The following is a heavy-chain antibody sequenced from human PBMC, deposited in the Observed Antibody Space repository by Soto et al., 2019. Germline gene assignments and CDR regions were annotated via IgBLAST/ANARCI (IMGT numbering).Heavy chain of an antibody. D-gene: IGHD2-15*01. CDR1: GFTFSSYS. J-gene: IGHJ6*02. CDR2: ISSSSSTI. V-gene: IGHV3-48*02. Sequence: PGGSLRLSCAASGFTFSSYSMNWVRQAPGKGLEWVSYISSSSSTIYYADSVKGRFTISRDNAKNSLYLQMNSLRDEDTAVYYCARDQVKYCSGGSCYRGYYYYGMDVWGQGTTVTVSS. CDR3: ARDQVKYCSGGSCYRGYYYYGMDV.